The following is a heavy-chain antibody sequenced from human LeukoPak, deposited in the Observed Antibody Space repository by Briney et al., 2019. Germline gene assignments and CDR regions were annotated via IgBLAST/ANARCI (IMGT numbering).Heavy chain of an antibody. CDR1: GYTFTGYY. CDR2: INPNSGGT. D-gene: IGHD2-15*01. V-gene: IGHV1-2*02. CDR3: ARSGVVAATNY. Sequence: ASVKVSCKASGYTFTGYYMHWVRQAPGQGLEWMGWINPNSGGTNYAQKFQGRVTMTRNTSISTAYMELSSLRSEDTAVYYCARSGVVAATNYWGQGTLVTVSS. J-gene: IGHJ4*02.